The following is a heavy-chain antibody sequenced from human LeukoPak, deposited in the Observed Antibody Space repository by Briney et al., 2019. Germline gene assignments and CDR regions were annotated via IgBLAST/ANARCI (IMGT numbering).Heavy chain of an antibody. J-gene: IGHJ5*02. V-gene: IGHV3-66*03. CDR3: ERDYGGAFRGWFDP. CDR2: IYSSGSR. CDR1: GFIVSSHY. Sequence: GGSLRLSCAASGFIVSSHYMSWVRQAPGKGLEWVSVIYSSGSRYYADSVRGRFTISRDSSKNTVYLQMNSPRTEDTAVYYCERDYGGAFRGWFDPWGQGTLVTVSS. D-gene: IGHD4-23*01.